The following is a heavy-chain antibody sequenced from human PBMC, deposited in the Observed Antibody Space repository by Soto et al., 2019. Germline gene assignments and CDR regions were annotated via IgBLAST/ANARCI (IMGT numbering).Heavy chain of an antibody. D-gene: IGHD2-2*01. CDR1: GFTFTSGITFSSYA. J-gene: IGHJ4*02. Sequence: EVQLLESGGGLVQPGGSLRLSCAASGFTFTSGITFSSYAMSWVRQAPGKGLEWVSSISNSGGSTYYADSVKGRFTISRDNSKNTLYLQMNSLRAEDTAVYYCAKDRRVPAETRYFDYWGQGTLVTVSS. CDR3: AKDRRVPAETRYFDY. V-gene: IGHV3-23*01. CDR2: ISNSGGST.